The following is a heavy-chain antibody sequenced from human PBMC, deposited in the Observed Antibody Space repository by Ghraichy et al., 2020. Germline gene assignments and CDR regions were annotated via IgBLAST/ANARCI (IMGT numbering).Heavy chain of an antibody. J-gene: IGHJ4*02. Sequence: ESLNISCAVYGGSFSGYYWSWIRQPPGKGLEWIGEINHSGSTNYNPSLKSRVTISVDTSKNQFSLKLSSVTAADTAVYYCASRYNWNYPRSERQRPFDYWGQGTLVTVSS. CDR3: ASRYNWNYPRSERQRPFDY. D-gene: IGHD1-7*01. CDR2: INHSGST. CDR1: GGSFSGYY. V-gene: IGHV4-34*01.